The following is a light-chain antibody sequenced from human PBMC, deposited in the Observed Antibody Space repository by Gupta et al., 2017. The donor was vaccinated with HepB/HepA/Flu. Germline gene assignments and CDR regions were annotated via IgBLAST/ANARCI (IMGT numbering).Light chain of an antibody. CDR2: SLS. J-gene: IGKJ4*01. CDR3: MQHLKYPLT. V-gene: IGKV2-40*01. CDR1: ESLSLPDGGDIY. Sequence: EIVLTQNLLSLPVIPGEPASISCKSSESLSLPDGGDIYLHWYVQKPGQSPQLLIYSLSFRASGVPDRFSGSGSDTEFTLQISRVEADDAGYYFCMQHLKYPLTFGGGTRVEIK.